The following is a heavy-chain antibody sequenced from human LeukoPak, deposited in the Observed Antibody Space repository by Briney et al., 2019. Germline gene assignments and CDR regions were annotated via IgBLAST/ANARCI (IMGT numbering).Heavy chain of an antibody. V-gene: IGHV3-48*03. CDR3: ARVSYSGGVY. J-gene: IGHJ4*02. CDR2: ISSSGSPI. Sequence: GGSLILSCTASEFSFSSYEINWVRQAPGKGLEWVSYISSSGSPIYYADSVKGRFTISRDNAKNSVYLQLNSLRAEDTAVYYCARVSYSGGVYWGQGTLVTVSS. D-gene: IGHD6-25*01. CDR1: EFSFSSYE.